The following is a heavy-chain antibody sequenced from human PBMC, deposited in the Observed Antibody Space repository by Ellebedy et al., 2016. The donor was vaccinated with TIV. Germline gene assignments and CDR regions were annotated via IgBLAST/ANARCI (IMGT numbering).Heavy chain of an antibody. CDR2: ISGSGGST. V-gene: IGHV3-23*01. J-gene: IGHJ6*02. Sequence: GGSLRLSXAASGFTFSSYAMSWVRQAPGKGLEWVSSISGSGGSTYYADSVKGRFTISRDNSKNTLYLQMNSLRAEDTAVYYCAKDRNPDYGAIPGYYYGMDVWGQGTTVTVSS. CDR3: AKDRNPDYGAIPGYYYGMDV. D-gene: IGHD4-17*01. CDR1: GFTFSSYA.